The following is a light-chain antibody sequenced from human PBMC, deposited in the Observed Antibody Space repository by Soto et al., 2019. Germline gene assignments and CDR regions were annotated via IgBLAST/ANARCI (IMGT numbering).Light chain of an antibody. J-gene: IGLJ1*01. CDR3: AAWDASLNGYV. CDR1: SSNIGSNS. V-gene: IGLV1-44*01. CDR2: SND. Sequence: QSVLTQPPSASGTPGQRVTISCSGSSSNIGSNSVNWYQQLPGTAPKLLIYSNDRRPSGVPDRFSGSKSGTSASLAISGLQSEVLVDYYCAAWDASLNGYVFGTGTMSPS.